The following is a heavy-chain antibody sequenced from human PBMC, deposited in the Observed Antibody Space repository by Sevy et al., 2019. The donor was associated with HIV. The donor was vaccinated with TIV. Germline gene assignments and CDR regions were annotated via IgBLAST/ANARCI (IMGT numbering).Heavy chain of an antibody. CDR2: IRRKANGDAT. J-gene: IGHJ4*02. D-gene: IGHD3-10*01. Sequence: GGSLRLSCTAFGFTFSGSAMHWVRQASGKGLEWVARIRRKANGDATAYAASVKGRFTISRDDSENTEYLQMNSLKTEDTAVYYCTGGSGSYYFDNWGQGTLVTVSS. CDR1: GFTFSGSA. CDR3: TGGSGSYYFDN. V-gene: IGHV3-73*01.